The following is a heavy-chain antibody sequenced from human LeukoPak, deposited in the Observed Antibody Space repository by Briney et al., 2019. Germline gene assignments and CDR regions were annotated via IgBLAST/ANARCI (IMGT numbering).Heavy chain of an antibody. CDR1: GYTFTGYY. D-gene: IGHD6-13*01. V-gene: IGHV1-2*02. CDR3: ARVYPGYSSSSTRGGFDP. CDR2: INPNIGGT. Sequence: ASVKVSCKASGYTFTGYYMHWVRQAPGQGLEWMGWINPNIGGTNYAQKFQGRVTMTRDTSISTAYMELSRLRSDDTAVYYCARVYPGYSSSSTRGGFDPWGQGTLVTVSS. J-gene: IGHJ5*02.